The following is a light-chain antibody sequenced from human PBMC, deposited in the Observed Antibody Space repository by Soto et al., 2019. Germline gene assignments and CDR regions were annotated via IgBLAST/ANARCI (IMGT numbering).Light chain of an antibody. CDR1: QSVSSNL. J-gene: IGKJ1*01. CDR3: QQYSNSPMT. V-gene: IGKV3-20*01. Sequence: EIVLTQSPGTLSLSPGERATLSCRASQSVSSNLLAWYQQKPGQAPRLLIYGASSRVTGIPDRFSGSGSGTDFTLTISRLEPEDFAVYYCQQYSNSPMTFGQGTKVDIK. CDR2: GAS.